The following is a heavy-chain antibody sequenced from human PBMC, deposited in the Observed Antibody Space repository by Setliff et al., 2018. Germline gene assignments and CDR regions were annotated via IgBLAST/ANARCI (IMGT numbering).Heavy chain of an antibody. CDR3: ARGKIRITMIVVPTGGAFDI. J-gene: IGHJ3*02. CDR1: GYTFTSYY. V-gene: IGHV1-46*01. CDR2: INPSGGST. Sequence: EASVKVSCEASGYTFTSYYMHWVRQAPGQGLEWMGIINPSGGSTSYAQKFQGRVTMTRDTSTSTVYMELSSLRSEDTAVYYCARGKIRITMIVVPTGGAFDIWGQGTMVTVSS. D-gene: IGHD3-22*01.